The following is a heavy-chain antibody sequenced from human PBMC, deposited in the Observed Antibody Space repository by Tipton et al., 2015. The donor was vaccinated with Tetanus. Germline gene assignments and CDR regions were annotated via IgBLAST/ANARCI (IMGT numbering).Heavy chain of an antibody. D-gene: IGHD5-12*01. CDR1: GSSIRGSGHY. J-gene: IGHJ4*03. CDR2: VYHSGAT. CDR3: ARANNDYPKKVPFDY. Sequence: GLVKPSETLSLTCTVSGSSIRGSGHYWNWIRQPPGKEPEWVGYVYHSGATNYHPSLKSRLAISADTSKNQFSLNRRSVITADTSVYYCARANNDYPKKVPFDYWGHGILVIVPS. V-gene: IGHV4-61*08.